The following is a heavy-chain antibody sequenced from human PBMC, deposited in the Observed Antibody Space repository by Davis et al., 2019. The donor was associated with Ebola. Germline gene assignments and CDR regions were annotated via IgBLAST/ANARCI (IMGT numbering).Heavy chain of an antibody. V-gene: IGHV4-31*03. CDR2: IYYSGST. CDR3: ARSPSGWGDYYFDY. D-gene: IGHD6-19*01. J-gene: IGHJ4*02. CDR1: GGSISSGGYY. Sequence: LRLSCTVSGGSISSGGYYWSWIRQHPGKGLEWIGYIYYSGSTYYNPSLKSRVTISVDTSKNQFSLKLGSVTAADTAVYYCARSPSGWGDYYFDYWGQGTLVTVSS.